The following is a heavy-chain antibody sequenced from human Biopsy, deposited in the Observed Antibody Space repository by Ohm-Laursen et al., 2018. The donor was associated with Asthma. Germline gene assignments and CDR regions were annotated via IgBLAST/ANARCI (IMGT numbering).Heavy chain of an antibody. CDR2: ISKDASTQ. CDR3: VRDGTDDAFDI. Sequence: SLRLSCAASGFSFSNFAIHWVRQAPGKGLEWVGVISKDASTQDYADSVKGRFTMAGDNSKNTLGLQMNSLREEDTAVYYCVRDGTDDAFDIWGQGTVVSVSS. D-gene: IGHD1-1*01. CDR1: GFSFSNFA. V-gene: IGHV3-30*06. J-gene: IGHJ3*02.